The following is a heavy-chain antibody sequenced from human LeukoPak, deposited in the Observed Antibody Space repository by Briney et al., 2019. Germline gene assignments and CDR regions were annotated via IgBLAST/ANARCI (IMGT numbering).Heavy chain of an antibody. D-gene: IGHD3-22*01. J-gene: IGHJ4*02. CDR3: ARPYYYDSSGYLH. V-gene: IGHV1-2*02. CDR1: GYTFTGYY. Sequence: GASVKVSCKASGYTFTGYYMHWVRQAPGQGLEWMGWINPNSGGTNYAQKFQGRVTVTRDTSISTAYMELSRLRSDDTAVYYCARPYYYDSSGYLHWGQGTLVTVSS. CDR2: INPNSGGT.